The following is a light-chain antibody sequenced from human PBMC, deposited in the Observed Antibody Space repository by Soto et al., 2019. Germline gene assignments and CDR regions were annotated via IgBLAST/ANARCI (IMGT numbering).Light chain of an antibody. CDR3: QHYYSYPAWT. V-gene: IGKV1-8*01. CDR2: AAS. CDR1: QGISSY. J-gene: IGKJ1*01. Sequence: AIRMTQSPSSLSASTGDRVTITCRASQGISSYLAWYQQKPGKAPKLLIYAASTLQSGVPSRFSGSGSGTDLTLTISCLQSEDFATYYCQHYYSYPAWTFGQGTKVEIK.